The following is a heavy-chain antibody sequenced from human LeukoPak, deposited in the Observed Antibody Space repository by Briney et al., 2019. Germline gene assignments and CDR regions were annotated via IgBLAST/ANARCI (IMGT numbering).Heavy chain of an antibody. CDR3: ARDGITYSSSWYGSFDP. J-gene: IGHJ5*02. Sequence: GASVKVSCKVSGYTLTELSMHWVRQAPGKGLEWMGGFDPEDGETIYAQKFQGRVTITADKSTSTAYMELSSLRSEDTAVYYCARDGITYSSSWYGSFDPWGQGTLVTVSS. CDR1: GYTLTELS. V-gene: IGHV1-24*01. D-gene: IGHD6-13*01. CDR2: FDPEDGET.